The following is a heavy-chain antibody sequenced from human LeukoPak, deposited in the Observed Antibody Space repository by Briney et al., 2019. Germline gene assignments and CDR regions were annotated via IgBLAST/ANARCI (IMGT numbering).Heavy chain of an antibody. CDR1: GYTFTSYY. J-gene: IGHJ6*03. CDR2: IHPNNGNT. V-gene: IGHV1-46*01. Sequence: ASVKVSCKASGYTFTSYYMHWVRQAPGQGLEWVGIIHPNNGNTRYAQKFQGRVTMTRDTSISTAYMELSRLRSDDTAVYYCARHNYKDVWGKGTTVTVSS. CDR3: ARHNYKDV.